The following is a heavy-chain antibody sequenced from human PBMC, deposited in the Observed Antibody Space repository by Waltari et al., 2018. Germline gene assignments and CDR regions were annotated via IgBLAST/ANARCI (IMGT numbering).Heavy chain of an antibody. D-gene: IGHD6-13*01. CDR3: AKGLAAGVSAPDY. J-gene: IGHJ4*02. CDR1: GLTLGRWA. V-gene: IGHV3-23*03. Sequence: EVQLLESGGGSVQPGGSLRLSCAAAGLTLGRWAMTWVRQAPGKWLEWVSVIYTDGATQSADSVKGRFSISRDNYKSTLYLQMGSLRAEDTAVYYCAKGLAAGVSAPDYWGRGTLVTVSS. CDR2: IYTDGAT.